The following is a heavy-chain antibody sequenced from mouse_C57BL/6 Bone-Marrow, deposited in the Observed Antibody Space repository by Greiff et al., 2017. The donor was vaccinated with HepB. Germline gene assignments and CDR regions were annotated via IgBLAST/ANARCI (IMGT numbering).Heavy chain of an antibody. D-gene: IGHD3-2*02. CDR1: GYTFTSYG. Sequence: QVQLKESGAELARPGASVKLSCKASGYTFTSYGISWVKQRTGQGLEWIGEIYPRSGNTYYNEKFKGKATLTADKSSSTAYMELRSLTSEDSAVYFCARGSSGFGGQGTTLTVSS. V-gene: IGHV1-81*01. CDR3: ARGSSGF. CDR2: IYPRSGNT. J-gene: IGHJ2*01.